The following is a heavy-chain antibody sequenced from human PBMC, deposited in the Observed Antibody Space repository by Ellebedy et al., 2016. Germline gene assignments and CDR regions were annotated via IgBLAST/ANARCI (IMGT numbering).Heavy chain of an antibody. D-gene: IGHD1-26*01. CDR3: ATVDFSGNY. CDR1: GKILIEVS. V-gene: IGHV1-24*01. Sequence: ASVKVSCXVSGKILIEVSMHWVRHAPGKGLEWMGGFDPEDGETINAQKFQGRVTMTEDTSTDTAYMELSSLRSEDTAMYYCATVDFSGNYWGQGTLVTVSS. J-gene: IGHJ4*02. CDR2: FDPEDGET.